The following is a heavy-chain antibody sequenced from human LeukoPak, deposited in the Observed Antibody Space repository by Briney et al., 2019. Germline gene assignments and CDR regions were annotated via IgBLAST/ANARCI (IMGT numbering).Heavy chain of an antibody. J-gene: IGHJ4*02. D-gene: IGHD3-22*01. CDR1: GFTVSNNY. CDR3: ARGGGGSGYYYSDY. Sequence: GGSLRLSCAASGFTVSNNYMTWVRQAPGKGLEWVSDISWSGGSTGYADSVKGRFTISRDNAKNSLYLQMNSLRAEDTAFYYCARGGGGSGYYYSDYWGQGTLVTVSS. CDR2: ISWSGGST. V-gene: IGHV3-20*04.